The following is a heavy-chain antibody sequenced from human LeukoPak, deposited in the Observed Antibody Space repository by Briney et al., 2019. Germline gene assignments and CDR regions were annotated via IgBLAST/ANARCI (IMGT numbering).Heavy chain of an antibody. CDR2: ISDNAHGADT. D-gene: IGHD5-12*01. V-gene: IGHV3-23*01. CDR1: GFTFSSYT. J-gene: IGHJ4*02. CDR3: ATRLRNHFDY. Sequence: GGSLRLSCAASGFTFSSYTMNWVRQAPGKGLEWVSTISDNAHGADTHYADSAKGRFTISRDDSQNTLYLQMSNLRADDTAVYFCATRLRNHFDYWGQGTQVTVSS.